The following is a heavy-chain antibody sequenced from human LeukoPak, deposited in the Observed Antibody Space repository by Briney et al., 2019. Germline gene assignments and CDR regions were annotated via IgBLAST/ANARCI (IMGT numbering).Heavy chain of an antibody. D-gene: IGHD3-9*01. CDR1: GFTFSNYA. V-gene: IGHV3-21*01. Sequence: GGSLRLSCAASGFTFSNYAMNWVRQAPGKGLEWVSFISSSSSYIYYADSVKGRFTISRDNAKNSLYLQLNGLRAEDTAVYSCAREGQDYDVLTGYTPTYYFDFWGQGILVTVSS. CDR3: AREGQDYDVLTGYTPTYYFDF. CDR2: ISSSSSYI. J-gene: IGHJ4*02.